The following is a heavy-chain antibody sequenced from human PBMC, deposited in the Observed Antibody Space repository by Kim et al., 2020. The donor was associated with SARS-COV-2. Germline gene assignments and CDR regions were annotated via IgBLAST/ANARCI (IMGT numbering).Heavy chain of an antibody. CDR3: AKDPGWMYYGSGSYRYFDY. CDR2: ISYDGSNK. V-gene: IGHV3-30*18. J-gene: IGHJ4*02. D-gene: IGHD3-10*01. CDR1: GFTFSSYG. Sequence: GGSLRLSCAASGFTFSSYGMHWVRQAPGKGLEWVAVISYDGSNKYYADSVKGRFTISRDNSKNTLYLQMNSLRAEDTAVYYCAKDPGWMYYGSGSYRYFDYWGQGTLVTVSS.